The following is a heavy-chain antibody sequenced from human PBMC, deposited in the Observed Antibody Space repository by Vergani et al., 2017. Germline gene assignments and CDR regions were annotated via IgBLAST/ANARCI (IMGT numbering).Heavy chain of an antibody. CDR1: GGSFSGYY. CDR3: ATFRDYYGSGSYYNDGFAY. J-gene: IGHJ4*02. CDR2: INHSGST. Sequence: QVQLQESGPGLVKPSETLSLTCTVYGGSFSGYYWSWIRQPPGKGLEWIGEINHSGSTNYNPSLKSRVTISVDTSKNQFSLKLSSVTAADTAVYYCATFRDYYGSGSYYNDGFAYWGQGTLVTVSS. D-gene: IGHD3-10*01. V-gene: IGHV4-34*01.